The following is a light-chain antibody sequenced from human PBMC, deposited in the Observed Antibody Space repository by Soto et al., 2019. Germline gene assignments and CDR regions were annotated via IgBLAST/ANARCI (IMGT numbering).Light chain of an antibody. V-gene: IGKV1-9*01. CDR2: GTF. J-gene: IGKJ3*01. CDR3: QHLNNYPPFT. CDR1: QDIQTY. Sequence: IQLTQSPSSLSASVGDRFSITCRASQDIQTYLAWYQQKRGEAPKLLISGTFTLQSGVPSRFNGSGSGTDFTLTISRLQPEDFATYYCQHLNNYPPFTFGPGTKVDLE.